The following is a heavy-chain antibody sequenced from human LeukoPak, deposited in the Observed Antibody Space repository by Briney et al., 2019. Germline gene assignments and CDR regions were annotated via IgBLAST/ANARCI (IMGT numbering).Heavy chain of an antibody. CDR1: GFTFSDHY. J-gene: IGHJ4*02. CDR3: AREYSSGRD. Sequence: PGGSLRLSCAASGFTFSDHYMDWVRQAPGKGLEGVGRSRDKGNSYTTEYAASVKGRFTISRDDSQHSLYLQMNSLKTEDTAVYYCAREYSSGRDWGQGTLVTVSS. V-gene: IGHV3-72*01. D-gene: IGHD6-19*01. CDR2: SRDKGNSYTT.